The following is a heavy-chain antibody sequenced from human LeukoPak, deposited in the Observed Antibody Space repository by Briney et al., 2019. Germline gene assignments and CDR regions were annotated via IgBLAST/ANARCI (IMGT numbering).Heavy chain of an antibody. CDR3: ARDYRVPGTRGHYFDY. CDR1: GGSISSYY. CDR2: IYFREST. Sequence: SETLSLTCTVSGGSISSYYWSWIRQPPGKRLEWIGYIYFRESTNYNPSLRSRVTISIDTSKNQLSLNLSSVTAADTAVYYCARDYRVPGTRGHYFDYWGQGTLVTVSS. D-gene: IGHD6-13*01. V-gene: IGHV4-59*01. J-gene: IGHJ4*02.